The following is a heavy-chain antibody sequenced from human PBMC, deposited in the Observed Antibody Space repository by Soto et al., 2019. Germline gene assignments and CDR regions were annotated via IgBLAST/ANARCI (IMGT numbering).Heavy chain of an antibody. CDR3: TSHPDSCSSTSCYFLDY. D-gene: IGHD2-2*01. CDR2: IRSKANSYAT. V-gene: IGHV3-73*01. Sequence: GGSLRLSCAASGFTFSGSAMHWVRQASGKGLEWVGRIRSKANSYATAYAASVKGRFTISRDDSKNTAYLQMNSLKTEDTAVYYCTSHPDSCSSTSCYFLDYWGQGTLVTVSS. J-gene: IGHJ4*02. CDR1: GFTFSGSA.